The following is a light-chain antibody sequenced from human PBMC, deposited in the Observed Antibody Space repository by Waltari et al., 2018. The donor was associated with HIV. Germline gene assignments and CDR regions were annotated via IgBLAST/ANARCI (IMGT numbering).Light chain of an antibody. Sequence: QSALTQTASVSGSPGQSITISCTGTSSDVGGYNYVSWYQQHPGKAPKLMIYEVSNRPSGVSNRFSGSKSGNTASLTISGLQAEDEADYYYSSYTSSSTLVFGGGTKLTVL. CDR3: SSYTSSSTLV. CDR2: EVS. CDR1: SSDVGGYNY. V-gene: IGLV2-14*01. J-gene: IGLJ2*01.